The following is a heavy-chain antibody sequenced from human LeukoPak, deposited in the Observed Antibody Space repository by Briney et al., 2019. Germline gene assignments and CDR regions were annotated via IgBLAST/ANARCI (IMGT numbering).Heavy chain of an antibody. Sequence: SGSLRHSCAASGFIFGSYPMNWVRQAPGKGLDWVSAISGHRTTTYYADSEKGRLTISRDISKNTLYLQMNSLRDEDTAVYYCAKPLSTAFGTDFHYWGQGTLVTVSS. CDR3: AKPLSTAFGTDFHY. CDR2: ISGHRTTT. CDR1: GFIFGSYP. V-gene: IGHV3-23*01. D-gene: IGHD6-13*01. J-gene: IGHJ4*02.